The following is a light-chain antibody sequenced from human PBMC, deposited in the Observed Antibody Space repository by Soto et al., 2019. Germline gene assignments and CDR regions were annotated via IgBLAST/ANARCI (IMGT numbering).Light chain of an antibody. CDR2: SAS. CDR1: QSVTNNY. J-gene: IGKJ1*01. Sequence: EIVLTQSPGTLSLSPGERATLSCRASQSVTNNYLAWYQQKPGQAPRLLIYSASSRATGIPDRFSGSGSGTDFTLTISRLEPEDFAVYYCQQYGGSPQTFGQGTKVDIK. CDR3: QQYGGSPQT. V-gene: IGKV3-20*01.